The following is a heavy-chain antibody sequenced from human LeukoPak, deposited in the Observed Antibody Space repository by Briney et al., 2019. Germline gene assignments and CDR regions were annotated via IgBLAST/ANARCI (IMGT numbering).Heavy chain of an antibody. Sequence: GGSLRLSCAVSGFTFSAYPIHWVRQAPGKGLEWVAMIWYDGTNQNYADSAKGRFTISRDNSKNTVYLQMSGLRPADTAVYYCARDAEDYFDSSASFDSWGQGTLVTVSS. CDR2: IWYDGTNQ. CDR1: GFTFSAYP. J-gene: IGHJ4*02. CDR3: ARDAEDYFDSSASFDS. D-gene: IGHD3-22*01. V-gene: IGHV3-30*04.